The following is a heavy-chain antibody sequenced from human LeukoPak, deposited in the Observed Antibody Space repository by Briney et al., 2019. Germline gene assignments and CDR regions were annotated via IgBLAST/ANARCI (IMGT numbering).Heavy chain of an antibody. V-gene: IGHV3-23*01. Sequence: GESLRLSCAASGFTFSSYAMSWVRQAPGKGLGWVSAISGSGGSTYYADSVKGRFTISRDNSKNTLYLQMNSLRAEDTAVYYCAKDPRLLRFLEWLLPPSFDYWGQGTLVTVSS. CDR2: ISGSGGST. J-gene: IGHJ4*02. CDR3: AKDPRLLRFLEWLLPPSFDY. CDR1: GFTFSSYA. D-gene: IGHD3-3*01.